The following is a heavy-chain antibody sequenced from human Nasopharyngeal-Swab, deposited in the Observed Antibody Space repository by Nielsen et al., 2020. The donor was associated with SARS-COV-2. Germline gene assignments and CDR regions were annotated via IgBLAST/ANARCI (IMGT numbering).Heavy chain of an antibody. J-gene: IGHJ6*03. V-gene: IGHV1-8*01. D-gene: IGHD4-17*01. CDR2: MNSNSGNT. Sequence: ASVKVSCKASGYTFTSYDINWVRQATGQGLEWMGWMNSNSGNTGYAQKFQGRVTMTRNTSISTAYMELSSLRSEDTAVYYCARGGYGDYLGYYYYMDVWGKGTTVTVSS. CDR1: GYTFTSYD. CDR3: ARGGYGDYLGYYYYMDV.